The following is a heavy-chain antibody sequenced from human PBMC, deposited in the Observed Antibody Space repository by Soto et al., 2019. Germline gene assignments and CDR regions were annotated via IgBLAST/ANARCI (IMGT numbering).Heavy chain of an antibody. CDR1: GFTFSSYA. CDR3: ARDHEENAFDI. V-gene: IGHV3-30-3*01. CDR2: ISYDGSNK. J-gene: IGHJ3*02. Sequence: QVQLVESGGGVVQPGRSLRLSCAASGFTFSSYAMHWVRQAPGKGLEWVAVISYDGSNKYYADSVKGRFTISRDNSKNTLYLQMNSLRAEDTSVYYWARDHEENAFDIWGQGTMVTVSS.